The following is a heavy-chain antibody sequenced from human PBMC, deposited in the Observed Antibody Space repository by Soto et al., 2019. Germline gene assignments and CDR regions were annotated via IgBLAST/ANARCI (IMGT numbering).Heavy chain of an antibody. D-gene: IGHD3-3*01. J-gene: IGHJ6*02. Sequence: GASVKVSCKASGGTFSSYAISWVRQAPGQGLEWMGGIIPIFGTANYAQKFQGRVTITADESTSTAYMELSSLRSEDTAVYYCASALITIFGVVIIDDYYGMDVWGQGTTVTVSS. CDR2: IIPIFGTA. CDR1: GGTFSSYA. CDR3: ASALITIFGVVIIDDYYGMDV. V-gene: IGHV1-69*13.